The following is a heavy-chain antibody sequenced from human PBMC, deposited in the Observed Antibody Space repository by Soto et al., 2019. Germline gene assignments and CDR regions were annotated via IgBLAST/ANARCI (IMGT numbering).Heavy chain of an antibody. Sequence: GVSLRLSCAGSGFIFGYAWLSGFRQAPGKGLEWVGRVKRKSDGETTDYAAPVTGRFTISRDDSTPTVYLQMNSLKIEDTGIYYCVAGSPFEYWGQGTLVTVSS. V-gene: IGHV3-15*05. D-gene: IGHD1-26*01. J-gene: IGHJ4*02. CDR3: VAGSPFEY. CDR1: GFIFGYAW. CDR2: VKRKSDGETT.